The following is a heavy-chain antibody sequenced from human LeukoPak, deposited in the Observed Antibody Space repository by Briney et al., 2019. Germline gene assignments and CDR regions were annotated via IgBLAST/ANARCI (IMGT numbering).Heavy chain of an antibody. V-gene: IGHV3-30-3*01. J-gene: IGHJ4*02. CDR2: ISYDGSNK. D-gene: IGHD3-16*01. CDR1: GFTFSSYA. CDR3: ARGRGGLPDY. Sequence: GGSLRLSCAASGFTFSSYAMHWVRQAPGKGLEWVAVISYDGSNKYYADSMKGRFTISRDNSKNTLYLQMNSLRAEDTAVYYCARGRGGLPDYWGQGTLVTVSS.